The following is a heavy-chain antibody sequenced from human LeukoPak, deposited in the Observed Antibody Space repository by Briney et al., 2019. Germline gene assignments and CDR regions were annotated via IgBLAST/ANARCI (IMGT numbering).Heavy chain of an antibody. V-gene: IGHV3-74*01. J-gene: IGHJ4*02. CDR1: EFPFRTYV. Sequence: PGGSLRLSCAASEFPFRTYVMHWVRQVPGKGLVWVSRISHDGSVTSYADSVKGRFTISRDNAKNTVYLQMNSLRGEDTAVYYCARDRDFILFDYWGQGALVTVSS. D-gene: IGHD2-21*01. CDR3: ARDRDFILFDY. CDR2: ISHDGSVT.